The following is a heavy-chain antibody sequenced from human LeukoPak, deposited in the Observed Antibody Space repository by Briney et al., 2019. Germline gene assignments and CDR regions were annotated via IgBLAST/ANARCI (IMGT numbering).Heavy chain of an antibody. CDR3: ARVPLIGSYYFDY. V-gene: IGHV5-51*01. Sequence: GESLKISCKGSGYSFTSYWIGWVRQMPGKCLEWMGIIYPGDSDTRYSPSLQGQVTISADKSISTAYLQWSSLKASDTAMYYCARVPLIGSYYFDYWGQGTLVTVSS. CDR1: GYSFTSYW. CDR2: IYPGDSDT. D-gene: IGHD1-26*01. J-gene: IGHJ4*02.